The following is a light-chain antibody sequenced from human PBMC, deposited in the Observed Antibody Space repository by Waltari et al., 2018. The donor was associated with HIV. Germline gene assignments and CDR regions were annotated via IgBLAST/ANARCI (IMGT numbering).Light chain of an antibody. Sequence: QSALTQPASISASPGQTISISCRGTSDDVGLYNFVSWYRQKSGTAPQLILYGYSTRPSGVYSRFTGSKSGNTASLTISGLLTEDEADYYCSSYTVSHTLVFGGGTKLTVL. V-gene: IGLV2-14*03. CDR3: SSYTVSHTLV. J-gene: IGLJ3*02. CDR2: GYS. CDR1: SDDVGLYNF.